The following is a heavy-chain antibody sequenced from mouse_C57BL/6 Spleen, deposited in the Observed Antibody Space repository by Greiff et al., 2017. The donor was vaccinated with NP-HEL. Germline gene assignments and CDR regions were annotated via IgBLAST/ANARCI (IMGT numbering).Heavy chain of an antibody. CDR2: INPNNGGT. CDR1: GYTFTDYN. Sequence: EVQLQQSGPELVKPGASVKIPCKASGYTFTDYNMDWVKQSHGKSLEWIGDINPNNGGTIYNQKFKGKATLTVDKSSSTAYMELRSLTSEDTAVYYCARRRNSFYYAMDYWGQGTSVTVSS. CDR3: ARRRNSFYYAMDY. J-gene: IGHJ4*01. V-gene: IGHV1-18*01. D-gene: IGHD1-2*01.